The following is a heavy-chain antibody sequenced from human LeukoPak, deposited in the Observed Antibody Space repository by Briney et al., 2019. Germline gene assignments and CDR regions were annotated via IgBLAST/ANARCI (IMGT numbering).Heavy chain of an antibody. D-gene: IGHD3-22*01. CDR3: ARGADSSCYYSIFYFHY. V-gene: IGHV4-59*12. CDR1: GGSISRYY. CDR2: IYYSGST. Sequence: SEGLSLTCTVSGGSISRYYRNWVRRPPGKRLEKIGYIYYSGSTNYHPSLKSRVTISVDTSKNQFSLKLSSVTAADTAVYYCARGADSSCYYSIFYFHYWGQGPLVT. J-gene: IGHJ4*02.